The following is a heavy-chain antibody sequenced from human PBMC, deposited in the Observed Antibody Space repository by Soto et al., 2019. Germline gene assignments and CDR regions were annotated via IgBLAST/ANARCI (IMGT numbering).Heavy chain of an antibody. Sequence: PSETLPLTCTVSGCTISSGGYYLSWIRQHPGKGLEWIGYIYYSGSTYYNPSLKSRVTISVDTSKNQFSLKLSSVTAADTAVYYCARDTRYCSGGSCSPNWFAPWRQVLLVT. V-gene: IGHV4-31*03. J-gene: IGHJ5*02. CDR3: ARDTRYCSGGSCSPNWFAP. CDR1: GCTISSGGYY. D-gene: IGHD2-15*01. CDR2: IYYSGST.